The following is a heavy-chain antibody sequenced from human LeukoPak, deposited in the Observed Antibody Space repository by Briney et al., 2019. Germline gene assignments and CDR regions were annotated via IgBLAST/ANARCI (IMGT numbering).Heavy chain of an antibody. J-gene: IGHJ4*02. V-gene: IGHV3-23*01. CDR3: AKVPYYDILTGYYDY. CDR1: GFTFSSYA. Sequence: PGGSLRLSCAASGFTFSSYAMSWVRQAPGKGLEWVSAISGSGGSTYYADSVKGRFTISRDNSKNTLYLQMNSLRAEDTAVYYCAKVPYYDILTGYYDYWGQGTLVTASS. D-gene: IGHD3-9*01. CDR2: ISGSGGST.